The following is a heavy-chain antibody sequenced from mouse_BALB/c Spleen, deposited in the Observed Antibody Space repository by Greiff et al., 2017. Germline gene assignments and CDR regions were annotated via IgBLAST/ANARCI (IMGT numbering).Heavy chain of an antibody. CDR1: GFSLTSYG. J-gene: IGHJ1*01. Sequence: QVQLKQSGPGLVAPSQSLSITCTVSGFSLTSYGVHWVRQPPGKGLEWLGVICAGGSTNFDTALMSRLSICKDNYKSQVFLKMNSRQTDDTAMYYCAIDRGYDGYWYFDVWGAGTTVTVSS. D-gene: IGHD2-2*01. V-gene: IGHV2-9*02. CDR3: AIDRGYDGYWYFDV. CDR2: ICAGGST.